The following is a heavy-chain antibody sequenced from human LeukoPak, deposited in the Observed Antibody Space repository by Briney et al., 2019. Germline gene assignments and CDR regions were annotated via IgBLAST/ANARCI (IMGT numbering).Heavy chain of an antibody. J-gene: IGHJ5*02. CDR1: GGSISSSSYY. D-gene: IGHD2-15*01. CDR2: IYYSGST. V-gene: IGHV4-39*07. Sequence: SETLSLTCTVSGGSISSSSYYWGWIRQPPGKGLEWIGNIYYSGSTYYNPSLKSRVTISVDTSKNQFSLKLSSVTAADTAVYYCAREGCSGGSCLKSPTKLNWFDPWGQGTLVTVSS. CDR3: AREGCSGGSCLKSPTKLNWFDP.